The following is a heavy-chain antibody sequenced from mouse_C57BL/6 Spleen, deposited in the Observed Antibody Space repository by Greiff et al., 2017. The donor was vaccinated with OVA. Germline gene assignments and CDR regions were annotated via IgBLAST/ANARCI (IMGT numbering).Heavy chain of an antibody. D-gene: IGHD3-3*01. V-gene: IGHV5-17*01. Sequence: DVMLVESGGGLVKPGGSLKLSCAASGFTFSDYGMHWVRQAPEKGLEWVAYISSGSSTIYYADTVKGRFTISRDNAKNTLFLQMTSLRSEDTAMYYCASNFLGQGAMDYWGQGTSVTVSS. CDR1: GFTFSDYG. J-gene: IGHJ4*01. CDR2: ISSGSSTI. CDR3: ASNFLGQGAMDY.